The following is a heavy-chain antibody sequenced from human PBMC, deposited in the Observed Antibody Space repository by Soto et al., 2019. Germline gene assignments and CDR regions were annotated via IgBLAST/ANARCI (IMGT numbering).Heavy chain of an antibody. D-gene: IGHD4-17*01. CDR3: AASSLDDYGDLGGAFDI. Sequence: GASVKVSCKASGFTFTSSAVQWVRQARGQRLEWIGWIVVGSGNTNYAQKFQERVTITRDMSTSTAYMELSSLRSEDTAVYYCAASSLDDYGDLGGAFDICGQGTMVTVSS. CDR1: GFTFTSSA. J-gene: IGHJ3*02. V-gene: IGHV1-58*01. CDR2: IVVGSGNT.